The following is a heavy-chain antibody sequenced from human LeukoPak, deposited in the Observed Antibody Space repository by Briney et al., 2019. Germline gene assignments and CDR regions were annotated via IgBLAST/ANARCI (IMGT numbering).Heavy chain of an antibody. Sequence: PSETLSLTCTVSGGSISSGSYYWSWIRQPAGKGLEWIGRIYTSGSTNYNPSLKSRVTISVDTSKNQFSLKLSSVTAADTAVFYCARLESRRHYYGDAFDIWGQGTMVTVSS. CDR1: GGSISSGSYY. CDR3: ARLESRRHYYGDAFDI. CDR2: IYTSGST. V-gene: IGHV4-61*02. J-gene: IGHJ3*02. D-gene: IGHD3-10*01.